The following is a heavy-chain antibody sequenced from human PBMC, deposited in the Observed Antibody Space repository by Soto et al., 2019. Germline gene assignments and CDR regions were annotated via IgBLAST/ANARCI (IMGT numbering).Heavy chain of an antibody. CDR1: GYTFTYRY. CDR2: ITPFNGNT. Sequence: QMQLVQSGAEVKKTGSSVKVSCKASGYTFTYRYLHWVRQAPGQALEWMGWITPFNGNTNYAQKLQDRVTITRDRSMSTAYMERSSLRSEDTAMYYCARSVGSTSSATSSSCLWCFDLWGRGTLVTVSS. D-gene: IGHD6-13*01. CDR3: ARSVGSTSSATSSSCLWCFDL. J-gene: IGHJ2*01. V-gene: IGHV1-45*02.